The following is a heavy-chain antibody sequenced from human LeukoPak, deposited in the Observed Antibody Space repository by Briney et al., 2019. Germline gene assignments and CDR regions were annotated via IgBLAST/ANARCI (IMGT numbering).Heavy chain of an antibody. V-gene: IGHV1-2*02. J-gene: IGHJ3*02. D-gene: IGHD6-6*01. CDR2: INPNSGGT. CDR1: GYTFTGYY. CDR3: ARGRYSSSYRDAFDI. Sequence: ASVKVSCKASGYTFTGYYMHWVRQAPGQGLEWMGWINPNSGGTNYAQKFQGRVTMTRDTSISTAYMELSRLRSDDTAVYYCARGRYSSSYRDAFDIWGQGTMVTVSS.